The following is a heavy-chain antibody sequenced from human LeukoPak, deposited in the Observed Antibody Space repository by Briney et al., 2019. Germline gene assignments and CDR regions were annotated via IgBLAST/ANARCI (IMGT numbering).Heavy chain of an antibody. CDR3: AVPDYDTSGYHNDF. Sequence: SGTLSLTCTASGGSISGGRSYWGWIRQPPGKGLEWVGTVFYSGTTYYNPSLKSRVTISVDTSKNQLSLKLSSVTAADTALYYCAVPDYDTSGYHNDFWGQGTLVTVSS. CDR1: GGSISGGRSY. D-gene: IGHD3-22*01. V-gene: IGHV4-39*01. J-gene: IGHJ4*02. CDR2: VFYSGTT.